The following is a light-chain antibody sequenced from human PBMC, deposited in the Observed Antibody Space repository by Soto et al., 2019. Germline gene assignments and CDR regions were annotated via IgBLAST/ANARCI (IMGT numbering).Light chain of an antibody. Sequence: DIQMTQSPASLSASLGDKVTIACRTSQTISRSLNWYHHRPGKAPRLLVYAATTLQSGVPSRFSGSGSGTDFNLTISSLQPEHFATYYCQQSFSIPFTFGPGTKVDIK. CDR3: QQSFSIPFT. V-gene: IGKV1-39*01. CDR1: QTISRS. CDR2: AAT. J-gene: IGKJ3*01.